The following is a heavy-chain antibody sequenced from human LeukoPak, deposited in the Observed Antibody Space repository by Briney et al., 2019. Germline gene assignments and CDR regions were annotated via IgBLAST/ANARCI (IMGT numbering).Heavy chain of an antibody. D-gene: IGHD3-10*01. V-gene: IGHV1-8*01. CDR2: MNPNSGNT. CDR3: ASDYYGSGSYLD. Sequence: WMGWMNPNSGNTGYAQKFQGRVTMTRNTSISTAYMELSSLRSEDTAVYYCASDYYGSGSYLDWGQGTLVTVSS. J-gene: IGHJ4*02.